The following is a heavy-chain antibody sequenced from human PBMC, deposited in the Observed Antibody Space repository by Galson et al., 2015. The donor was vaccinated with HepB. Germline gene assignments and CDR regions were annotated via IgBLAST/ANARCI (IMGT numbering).Heavy chain of an antibody. CDR3: AKDEDMDV. Sequence: SLRLSCAASGFTFDDYAMHWVRQAPGKGLEWVSGISWNSGSIGYADSVKGRFTISRDNAKNSLYLQMNSLRAEDTALYYCAKDEDMDVWGKGTTVTVSS. CDR2: ISWNSGSI. V-gene: IGHV3-9*01. CDR1: GFTFDDYA. J-gene: IGHJ6*03.